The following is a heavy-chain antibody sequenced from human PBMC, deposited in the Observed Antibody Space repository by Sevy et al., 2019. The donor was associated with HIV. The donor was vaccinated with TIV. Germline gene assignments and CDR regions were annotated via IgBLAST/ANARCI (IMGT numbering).Heavy chain of an antibody. Sequence: SETLSLTCAVSGGSISSYYWSWIRQPPGKGLEWIGYIYYSGSTNYNPSLKSRVTISVDTSKNQFSLKLSSVTAADTVVYYCARHVSLSSGSDAFDIWGQGTVVTVSS. V-gene: IGHV4-59*08. D-gene: IGHD3-22*01. CDR1: GGSISSYY. CDR3: ARHVSLSSGSDAFDI. CDR2: IYYSGST. J-gene: IGHJ3*02.